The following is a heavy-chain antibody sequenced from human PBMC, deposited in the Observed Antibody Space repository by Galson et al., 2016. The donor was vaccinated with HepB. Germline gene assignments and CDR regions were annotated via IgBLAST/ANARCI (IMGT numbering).Heavy chain of an antibody. CDR1: GLTISRFW. D-gene: IGHD1-1*01. V-gene: IGHV3-7*04. CDR3: ARAYQYTLDY. Sequence: SLRLSCAASGLTISRFWMTWVRQAPGKGLEWVANINQDGSEKHYLDSVRGRFTISRDNAKNSLYLQMNSLRAEDTAVYFCARAYQYTLDYWGQGTLVTVSS. J-gene: IGHJ4*02. CDR2: INQDGSEK.